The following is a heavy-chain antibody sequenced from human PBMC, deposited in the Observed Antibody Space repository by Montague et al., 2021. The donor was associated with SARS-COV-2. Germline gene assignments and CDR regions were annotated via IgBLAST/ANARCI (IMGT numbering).Heavy chain of an antibody. CDR3: ARRGRKLLPVATTIGGFDI. CDR2: IYDSGST. Sequence: SETLSLTCTVSGGSISSNNYYWDWIRQPPGKGQERIGSIYDSGSTYYNPSLKSRVTISVDTSKNHFSLKLNSVTAADTAVYYCARRGRKLLPVATTIGGFDIWGQGTMVTVSS. CDR1: GGSISSNNYY. J-gene: IGHJ3*02. V-gene: IGHV4-39*02. D-gene: IGHD5-12*01.